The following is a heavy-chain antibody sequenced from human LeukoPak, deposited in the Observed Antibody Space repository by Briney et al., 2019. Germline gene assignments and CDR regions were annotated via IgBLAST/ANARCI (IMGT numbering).Heavy chain of an antibody. V-gene: IGHV3-30-3*01. CDR2: VSNVGSNQ. CDR3: ARSHYCSSTSCYDY. D-gene: IGHD2-2*01. Sequence: GGSLRLSCAASGFTFTYYAMHWVRQAPGKGLEWVSVVSNVGSNQDYTDSVKGRFTISRDNAKNSLYLQMNSLRAEDTAVYYCARSHYCSSTSCYDYWGQGTLVTVSS. CDR1: GFTFTYYA. J-gene: IGHJ4*02.